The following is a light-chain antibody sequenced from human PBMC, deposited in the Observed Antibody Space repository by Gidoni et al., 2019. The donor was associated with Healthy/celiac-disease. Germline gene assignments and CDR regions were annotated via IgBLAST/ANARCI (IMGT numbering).Light chain of an antibody. CDR1: SSDVGGYHY. Sequence: QSALTQPASASGSPGQSIPISCTGTSSDVGGYHYVSWYQQHPGKAPKLMIYEVSNRPSGVSNRFSGSKSGNTASLTISGLQAEDEADYYCSSYTSSSTLYVVFGGGTKLTVL. CDR3: SSYTSSSTLYVV. CDR2: EVS. V-gene: IGLV2-14*01. J-gene: IGLJ2*01.